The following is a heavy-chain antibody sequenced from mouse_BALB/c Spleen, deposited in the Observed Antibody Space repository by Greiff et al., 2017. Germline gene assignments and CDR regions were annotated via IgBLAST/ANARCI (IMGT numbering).Heavy chain of an antibody. CDR1: GFNIKDTY. J-gene: IGHJ4*01. Sequence: EVQLQQSGAELVKPGASVKLSCTASGFNIKDTYMHWVKQRPEQGLEWIGRIDPANGNTKYDPKFQGKATITADTSSNTAYLQLSSLTSEDTAVYYCARGRYDYDDAMDYWGQGTSVTVSS. CDR2: IDPANGNT. V-gene: IGHV14-3*02. D-gene: IGHD2-4*01. CDR3: ARGRYDYDDAMDY.